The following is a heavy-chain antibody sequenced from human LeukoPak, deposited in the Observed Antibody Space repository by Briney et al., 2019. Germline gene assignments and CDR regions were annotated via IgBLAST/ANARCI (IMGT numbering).Heavy chain of an antibody. D-gene: IGHD1-26*01. Sequence: PGGSLRLSCAVSGFTVSSNFMSWVRQAPGKGPEWVSVIYTSGITYYADSGRGRFTISRDNSKNPLYLQMDSLTAEDTAVYYCAREDAGGTYSFDYWGQGILVTVSS. J-gene: IGHJ4*02. V-gene: IGHV3-66*01. CDR2: IYTSGIT. CDR1: GFTVSSNF. CDR3: AREDAGGTYSFDY.